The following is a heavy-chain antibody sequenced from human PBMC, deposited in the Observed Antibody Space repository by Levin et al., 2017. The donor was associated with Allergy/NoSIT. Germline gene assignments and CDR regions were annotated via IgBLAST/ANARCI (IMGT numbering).Heavy chain of an antibody. CDR2: ISTYNGDT. V-gene: IGHV1-18*01. Sequence: VASVKVSCKASGYSFTIYGISWVRQAPGQGLEWMGWISTYNGDTNYAQRLQGRITMTTDTSTSTTYMELSRLRSDDTAVYYCARDVTVAGPDPPAYWGQATLVTVSS. J-gene: IGHJ4*02. D-gene: IGHD6-19*01. CDR3: ARDVTVAGPDPPAY. CDR1: GYSFTIYG.